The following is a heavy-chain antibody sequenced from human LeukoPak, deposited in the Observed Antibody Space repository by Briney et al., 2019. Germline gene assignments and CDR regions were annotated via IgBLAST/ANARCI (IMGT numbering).Heavy chain of an antibody. J-gene: IGHJ4*02. V-gene: IGHV3-7*01. CDR2: IQQDGSEK. CDR1: GFTFSRYW. D-gene: IGHD6-6*01. Sequence: GGSLRLSCAASGFTFSRYWMTWVRQAPGKGLEWVANIQQDGSEKYYVDSVKGRFTISRDNAKNSLYLQMNSLRAEDTAVYYCARDVSDENGSSSRIHLDYWGQGTLVTVSS. CDR3: ARDVSDENGSSSRIHLDY.